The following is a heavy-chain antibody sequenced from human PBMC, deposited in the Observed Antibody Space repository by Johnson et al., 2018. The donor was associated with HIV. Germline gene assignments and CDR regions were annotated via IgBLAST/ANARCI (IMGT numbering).Heavy chain of an antibody. V-gene: IGHV3-23*04. J-gene: IGHJ3*02. CDR2: ISGSGGRT. Sequence: VQLVESGGGLIQPGGSLRLSCAASGFTVSNNYMSWVRQAPGKGLQWVSSISGSGGRTYYADSVKGRFTISRDNSKNTLYLQMSSLRADDTAVYYCAKGVRGSSCYDAVDIWGQGTMVTVSS. D-gene: IGHD6-6*01. CDR3: AKGVRGSSCYDAVDI. CDR1: GFTVSNNY.